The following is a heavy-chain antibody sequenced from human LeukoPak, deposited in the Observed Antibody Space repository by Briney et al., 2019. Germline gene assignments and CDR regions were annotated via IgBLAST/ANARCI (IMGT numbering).Heavy chain of an antibody. Sequence: GESLKISCKGSGYSFTSYWIGWVRPMPGKGLEWMGIIYPGDSDTRYSPSFQGQVTISADKSISTAYLQWSSLKASDTAMYYCARRITMVRGVIRDAFDIWGQGTMVTVSS. CDR3: ARRITMVRGVIRDAFDI. V-gene: IGHV5-51*01. CDR2: IYPGDSDT. D-gene: IGHD3-10*01. CDR1: GYSFTSYW. J-gene: IGHJ3*02.